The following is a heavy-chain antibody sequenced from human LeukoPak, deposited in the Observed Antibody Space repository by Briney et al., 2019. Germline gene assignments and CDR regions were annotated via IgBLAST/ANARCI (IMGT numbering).Heavy chain of an antibody. CDR1: GFTFSSYA. CDR2: ISGSGGST. D-gene: IGHD3-10*01. J-gene: IGHJ3*02. Sequence: PGGSLRLSCAASGFTFSSYAMSWVCQAPGKGLEWVSTISGSGGSTYYADSVKGRFTISRDNSKNTLYLQMNSLRAEDTAVYYCAKPRLGGLWGAFDIWGQGTLVTVSS. V-gene: IGHV3-23*01. CDR3: AKPRLGGLWGAFDI.